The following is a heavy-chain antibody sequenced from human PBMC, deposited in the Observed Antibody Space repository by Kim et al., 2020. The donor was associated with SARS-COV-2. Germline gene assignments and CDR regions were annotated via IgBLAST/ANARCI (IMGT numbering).Heavy chain of an antibody. Sequence: INYADSVKGRFTISRDYAKTSVYLQMNSLRVEDSAVYYCARDRLSAYYFDYWGQGTLVTVSS. CDR2: I. CDR3: ARDRLSAYYFDY. D-gene: IGHD3-16*01. V-gene: IGHV3-48*03. J-gene: IGHJ4*02.